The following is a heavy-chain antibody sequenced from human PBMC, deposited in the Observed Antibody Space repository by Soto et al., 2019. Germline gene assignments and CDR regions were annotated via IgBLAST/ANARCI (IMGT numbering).Heavy chain of an antibody. V-gene: IGHV1-18*01. CDR3: ARDGRGTAMGFTAADWFDP. CDR2: ISPYNGNT. D-gene: IGHD5-18*01. CDR1: GYTFTSYG. J-gene: IGHJ5*02. Sequence: QVQLVQSGAEVKKPGASVKVSCKASGYTFTSYGISWVRQAPGQGLEWMGWISPYNGNTNYAQMLQGRVTMTTDTSTNTAYMELRSLRSDDTAVYYCARDGRGTAMGFTAADWFDPWGQGTLVTVSP.